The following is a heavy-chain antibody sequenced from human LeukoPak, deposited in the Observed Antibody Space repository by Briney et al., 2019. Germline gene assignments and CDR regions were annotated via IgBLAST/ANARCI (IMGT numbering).Heavy chain of an antibody. J-gene: IGHJ4*02. Sequence: SETLSLTCTVSGYSISSGYYWGWIRQPPGKGLKWIGSISHSGSTYYNPSLKSRVTISVDTSKNYFSLNLSSVTAADTAVYFCARIEYSSSCDFWGQGTLVTVAS. CDR3: ARIEYSSSCDF. CDR1: GYSISSGYY. V-gene: IGHV4-38-2*02. CDR2: ISHSGST. D-gene: IGHD6-6*01.